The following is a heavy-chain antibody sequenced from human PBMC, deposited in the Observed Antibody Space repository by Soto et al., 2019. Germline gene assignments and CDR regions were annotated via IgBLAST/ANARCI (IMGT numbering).Heavy chain of an antibody. D-gene: IGHD4-17*01. Sequence: QVQLVQSGAEVKKPGSSVKVSCKASGGSLSNYGISWVRQAPGQGLEWMGGNIPVFGTANYAQKFQGRVTITADESTSIVYMDVTSLTSEDTAVYYCARGDATKIVVTTYYGMDVWGQGTTVTVSS. CDR3: ARGDATKIVVTTYYGMDV. CDR2: NIPVFGTA. V-gene: IGHV1-69*12. J-gene: IGHJ6*02. CDR1: GGSLSNYG.